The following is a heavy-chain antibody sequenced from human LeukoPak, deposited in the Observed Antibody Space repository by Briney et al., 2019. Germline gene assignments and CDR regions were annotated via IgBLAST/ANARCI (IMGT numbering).Heavy chain of an antibody. D-gene: IGHD3-22*01. CDR3: ARDYSSGYSRAHDAFDI. CDR2: IIPIFGTA. V-gene: IGHV1-69*13. J-gene: IGHJ3*02. CDR1: GGTFSSYA. Sequence: SVKVSCKASGGTFSSYAISWVRQAPGQGLEWMGGIIPIFGTANYAQKFQGRVTITADESTSTAYMELGSLRSEDTAVYYCARDYSSGYSRAHDAFDIWGQGTMVTVSS.